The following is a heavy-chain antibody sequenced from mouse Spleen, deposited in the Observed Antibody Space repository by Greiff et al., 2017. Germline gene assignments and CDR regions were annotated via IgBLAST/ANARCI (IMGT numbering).Heavy chain of an antibody. CDR2: ISYDGSN. CDR3: AKEPGYYYGSSYFDY. CDR1: GYSITSGYY. J-gene: IGHJ2*01. V-gene: IGHV3-6*01. D-gene: IGHD1-1*01. Sequence: EVKLMESGPGLVKPSQSLSLTCSVTGYSITSGYYWNWIRQFPGNKLEWMGYISYDGSNNYNPSLKNRISITRDTSKNQFFLKLDSVTTEDIATYFCAKEPGYYYGSSYFDYWGQGTTLTVSS.